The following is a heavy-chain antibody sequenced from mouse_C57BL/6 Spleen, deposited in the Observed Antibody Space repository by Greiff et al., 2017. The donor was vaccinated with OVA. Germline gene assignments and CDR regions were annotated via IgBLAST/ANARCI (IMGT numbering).Heavy chain of an antibody. CDR3: ATETARLDY. V-gene: IGHV1-52*01. D-gene: IGHD3-2*01. J-gene: IGHJ4*01. CDR1: GYTFTSYW. Sequence: QVQLQQSGAELVRPGSSVKLSCKASGYTFTSYWMHWVKQRPIQGLEWIGNIDPSDSETHYNQKFKDKATLTVDKSSSTAYMQLSSLTSEDSAVYYCATETARLDYWGQGTSVTVSS. CDR2: IDPSDSET.